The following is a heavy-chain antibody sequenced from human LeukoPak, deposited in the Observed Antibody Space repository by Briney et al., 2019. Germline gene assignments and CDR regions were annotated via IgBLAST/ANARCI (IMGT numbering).Heavy chain of an antibody. D-gene: IGHD3-3*01. J-gene: IGHJ4*02. Sequence: GGSLRLSCAASGFTFSSYAMSWVRQAPGKGLEWVSAISGGGGSTYYADSVKGRFTISRDNSKNTPYLQMNSLRAEDTAVYYCAKPRGGYYFDYWGQGTLVTVSS. V-gene: IGHV3-23*01. CDR2: ISGGGGST. CDR3: AKPRGGYYFDY. CDR1: GFTFSSYA.